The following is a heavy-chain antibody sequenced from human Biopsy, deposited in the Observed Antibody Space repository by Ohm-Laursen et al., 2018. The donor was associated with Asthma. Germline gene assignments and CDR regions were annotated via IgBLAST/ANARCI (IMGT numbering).Heavy chain of an antibody. D-gene: IGHD5-12*01. CDR1: GYTFTGYY. CDR2: INPNSGGT. V-gene: IGHV1-2*04. Sequence: GASVKVSCKASGYTFTGYYMHWVRQAPGQGLEWMGWINPNSGGTNYAQKFQGWVTMTRDTSISTAYMELSRLRSEDTAVYYCARGYSGSDRIVYYYSGLEVWGQGTTVTVSS. J-gene: IGHJ6*02. CDR3: ARGYSGSDRIVYYYSGLEV.